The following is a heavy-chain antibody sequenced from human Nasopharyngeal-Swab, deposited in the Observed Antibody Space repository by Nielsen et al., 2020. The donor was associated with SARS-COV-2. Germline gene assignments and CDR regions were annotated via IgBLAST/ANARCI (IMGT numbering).Heavy chain of an antibody. J-gene: IGHJ5*02. CDR1: GYSFTSYW. Sequence: GESLKISCKGSGYSFTSYWIGWVRQIPGKGLEWMGIIYPGDSDTRYSPSFQGQVTLSADKSINTAYLQWSSLKASDTAMYYCARTDDYDILTGPYHPWGQGTLVTVSS. CDR2: IYPGDSDT. V-gene: IGHV5-51*01. D-gene: IGHD3-9*01. CDR3: ARTDDYDILTGPYHP.